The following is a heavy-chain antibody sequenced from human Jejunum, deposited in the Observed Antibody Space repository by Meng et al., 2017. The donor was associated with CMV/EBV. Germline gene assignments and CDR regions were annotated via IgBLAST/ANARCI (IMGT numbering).Heavy chain of an antibody. D-gene: IGHD4-17*01. Sequence: WWDWVRQTPGKGREGIGAVSQAGSTYYNASLKSQVTMSLDTSKNQFSLRLRSVTAADTAVYYCARLYGRKSLGSFYGMDVWGQGTTVTVSS. J-gene: IGHJ6*02. V-gene: IGHV4-4*02. CDR3: ARLYGRKSLGSFYGMDV. CDR1: W. CDR2: VSQAGST.